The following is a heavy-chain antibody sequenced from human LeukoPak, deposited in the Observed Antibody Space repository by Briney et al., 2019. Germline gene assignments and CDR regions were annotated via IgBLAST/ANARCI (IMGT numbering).Heavy chain of an antibody. CDR3: TTEKGLTIFGVVDY. Sequence: GGSLRLSCAASGFTFSNAWMSWVRQAPGKGLEWVGRIKSKTDGGTTGYAAPVKGRFTISRDDSKNTLYLQMNSLKTADTAVYYCTTEKGLTIFGVVDYWGQGTLVTVSS. CDR2: IKSKTDGGTT. J-gene: IGHJ4*02. V-gene: IGHV3-15*01. D-gene: IGHD3-3*01. CDR1: GFTFSNAW.